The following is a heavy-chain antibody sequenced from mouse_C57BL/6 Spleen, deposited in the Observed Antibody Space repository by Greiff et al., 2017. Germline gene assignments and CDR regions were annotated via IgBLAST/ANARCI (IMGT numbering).Heavy chain of an antibody. J-gene: IGHJ3*01. Sequence: DVHLVESGGGLVKPGGSLKLSCAASGFTFSDYGMHWVRQAPEKGLEWVAYISSGSSTIYYADTVKGRFTISRDNAKNTLFLQMTSLRSEDTAMYYCARGTPFAYWGQGTLVTVSA. D-gene: IGHD3-3*01. CDR1: GFTFSDYG. CDR2: ISSGSSTI. CDR3: ARGTPFAY. V-gene: IGHV5-17*01.